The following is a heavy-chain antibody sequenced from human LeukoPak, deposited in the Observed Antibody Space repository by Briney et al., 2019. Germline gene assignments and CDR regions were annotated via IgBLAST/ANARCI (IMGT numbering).Heavy chain of an antibody. D-gene: IGHD5-18*01. CDR1: GFTFSSYS. Sequence: SGGSLRLSCAASGFTFSSYSMNWVRQAPGKGLEWVSYISSSSIYIYYADSVKGRFTISRDNAKNSLYLQMNSLRAEDTAVYYCARGADNYGYIFDYWGQGTLVTVSS. CDR3: ARGADNYGYIFDY. V-gene: IGHV3-21*05. CDR2: ISSSSIYI. J-gene: IGHJ4*02.